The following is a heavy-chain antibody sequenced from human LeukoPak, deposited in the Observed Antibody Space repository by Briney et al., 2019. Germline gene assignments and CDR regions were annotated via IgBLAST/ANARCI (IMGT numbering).Heavy chain of an antibody. CDR1: GYTFTSYG. Sequence: ASVKVSCKASGYTFTSYGISWVRQAPGQGLEWMGWISAYNGNTNYAQKLQGRVTMTTDTSTSTAYMELRSLRSDDTAVYYCARALPRYCSSTSCYGSSYWGQGTLVTVSS. J-gene: IGHJ4*02. D-gene: IGHD2-2*01. V-gene: IGHV1-18*01. CDR2: ISAYNGNT. CDR3: ARALPRYCSSTSCYGSSY.